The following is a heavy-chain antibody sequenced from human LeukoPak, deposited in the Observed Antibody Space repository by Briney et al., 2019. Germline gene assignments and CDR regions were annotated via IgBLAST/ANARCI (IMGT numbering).Heavy chain of an antibody. CDR2: INSDGSST. J-gene: IGHJ4*02. D-gene: IGHD4-23*01. CDR3: ARETRLRWSDY. Sequence: PGGSLRLSCAASGFTFSSYWMHWVRQAPGEGVVWVSRINSDGSSTSYADSVKGRFTISRDNAKNTLYLQMNSLRAEDTAVYYCARETRLRWSDYWGQGTLVTVSS. V-gene: IGHV3-74*01. CDR1: GFTFSSYW.